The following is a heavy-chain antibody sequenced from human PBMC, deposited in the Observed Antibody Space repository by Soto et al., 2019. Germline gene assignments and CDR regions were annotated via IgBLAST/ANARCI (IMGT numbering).Heavy chain of an antibody. CDR2: IWYDGSNK. Sequence: GGSLRLSCAASGFTFSSYGMHWVRQAPGKGLEWVAVIWYDGSNKYYADSVKGRFTISRDNSKNTLYLQMNSLRAEDTAVYYCARDYYYGSGSYPSPLDYWGQGTLVTVSS. J-gene: IGHJ4*02. CDR3: ARDYYYGSGSYPSPLDY. CDR1: GFTFSSYG. V-gene: IGHV3-33*01. D-gene: IGHD3-10*01.